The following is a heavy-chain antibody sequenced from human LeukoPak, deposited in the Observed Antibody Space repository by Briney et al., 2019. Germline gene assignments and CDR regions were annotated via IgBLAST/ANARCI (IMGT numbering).Heavy chain of an antibody. V-gene: IGHV1-2*02. Sequence: GASVNVSCKASGYTFTGYYMHWVRPAPGQGLEWMGWINPNSGGANYAQKFQGRVTMTRDTSISTAYMELSRLRSDDTAVYYCARNSYPAVAGFSNWFDPWGQGTLVTVSS. CDR2: INPNSGGA. D-gene: IGHD6-19*01. CDR1: GYTFTGYY. CDR3: ARNSYPAVAGFSNWFDP. J-gene: IGHJ5*02.